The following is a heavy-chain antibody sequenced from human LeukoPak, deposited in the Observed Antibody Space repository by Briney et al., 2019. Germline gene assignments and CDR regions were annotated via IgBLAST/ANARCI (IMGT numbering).Heavy chain of an antibody. J-gene: IGHJ4*02. Sequence: SETLSLTCTVSGYSISSGYYWGWIRQPPGKGLEWIGSIYHSGSTHFNPSLKSRVTISVDTSKNQFSLKLSSVTAADTAVYYCARGQDDYYLDYWGQGTLVTVSS. D-gene: IGHD2-21*02. CDR2: IYHSGST. CDR1: GYSISSGYY. V-gene: IGHV4-38-2*02. CDR3: ARGQDDYYLDY.